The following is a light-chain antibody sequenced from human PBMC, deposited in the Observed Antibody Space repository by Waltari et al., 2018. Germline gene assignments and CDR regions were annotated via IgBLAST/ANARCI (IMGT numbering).Light chain of an antibody. V-gene: IGKV1-17*01. CDR2: VAS. CDR3: LQHNTYPST. J-gene: IGKJ1*01. CDR1: QGIRND. Sequence: DIQITQSPSSLSASVGDRVTITCRASQGIRNDLAWYQQKPGKAPKRLIYVASSLQSGVPSRFSGSGSGTEFTLTISSLQPEDFATYYCLQHNTYPSTFGQGTKVEIK.